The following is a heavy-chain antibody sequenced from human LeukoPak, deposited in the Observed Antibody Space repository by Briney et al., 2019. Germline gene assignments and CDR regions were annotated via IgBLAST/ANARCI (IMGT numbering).Heavy chain of an antibody. CDR1: GGSISTSNYY. Sequence: SETPSLTCTVSGGSISTSNYYWGWVRQPPGKGLEWIGNIFYSGSTYYSPSLKSRVTISLDTSRNQFSLKLNSVTAADTAVYYCARAYCSGGSCYSVYYYYMDVWGKGTTVTVSS. J-gene: IGHJ6*03. V-gene: IGHV4-39*07. D-gene: IGHD2-15*01. CDR3: ARAYCSGGSCYSVYYYYMDV. CDR2: IFYSGST.